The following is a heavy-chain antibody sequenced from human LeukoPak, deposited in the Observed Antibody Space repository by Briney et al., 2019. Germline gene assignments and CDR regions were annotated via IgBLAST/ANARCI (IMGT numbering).Heavy chain of an antibody. Sequence: PSETLSLTCTLSGGSINNYYWSWIRQPPGKGLEWIGYIYYNGNTNYNPSLKSRVTISVDTSKNQFSLKLSSVTAADTAVYYCARSSSFRGVPFDYWGQGTLVTVSS. CDR3: ARSSSFRGVPFDY. CDR1: GGSINNYY. V-gene: IGHV4-59*01. CDR2: IYYNGNT. J-gene: IGHJ4*02. D-gene: IGHD3-10*01.